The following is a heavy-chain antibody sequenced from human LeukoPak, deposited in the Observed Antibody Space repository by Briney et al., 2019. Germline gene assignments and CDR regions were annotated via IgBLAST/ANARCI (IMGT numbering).Heavy chain of an antibody. CDR1: GYSFTSYW. CDR3: ARGGDSSGYHFDY. J-gene: IGHJ4*02. D-gene: IGHD3-22*01. Sequence: HGESLKISCKGSGYSFTSYWIGWVRQMPGKGLEWMGIIYPGDSDTRYSPSFQGQVTISADKSISTAYLQWSSLKASDSAMYYCARGGDSSGYHFDYWGQGTLVTVSS. V-gene: IGHV5-51*01. CDR2: IYPGDSDT.